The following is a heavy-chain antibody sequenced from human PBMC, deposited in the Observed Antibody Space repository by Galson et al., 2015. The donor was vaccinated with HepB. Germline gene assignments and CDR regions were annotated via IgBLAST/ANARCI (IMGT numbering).Heavy chain of an antibody. V-gene: IGHV3-23*01. Sequence: SLRLSCAVSGFAFRSYAMSWVRQAPGKGLEWVSGISGSGGSTYYADSVKGRCTISRDNSKNTLYLQMNSLRAEDTAVYYCARHNSGWYGLVDYWGQGTLVTVSS. CDR3: ARHNSGWYGLVDY. J-gene: IGHJ4*02. D-gene: IGHD6-19*01. CDR2: ISGSGGST. CDR1: GFAFRSYA.